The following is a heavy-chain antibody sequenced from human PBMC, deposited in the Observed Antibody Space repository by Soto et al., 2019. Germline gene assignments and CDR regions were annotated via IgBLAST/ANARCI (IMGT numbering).Heavy chain of an antibody. CDR3: AREGYGSGSYSDYYYGMDV. CDR2: IWYDGSNK. CDR1: GFTFSSYG. D-gene: IGHD3-10*01. Sequence: QVQLVESGGGVVQPGRSLRLSCAASGFTFSSYGMHWVRQAPGKGLEWVAVIWYDGSNKYYADSVKGRFTISRDNSKNTLYLRMNSLRAEDTAVYYCAREGYGSGSYSDYYYGMDVWGQGTTVTVSS. J-gene: IGHJ6*02. V-gene: IGHV3-33*01.